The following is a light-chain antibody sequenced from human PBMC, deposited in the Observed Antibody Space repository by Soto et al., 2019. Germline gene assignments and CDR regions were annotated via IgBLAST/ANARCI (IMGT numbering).Light chain of an antibody. Sequence: QSVLTQPASVSGSPGQSITISCTGTSSDVGAYDFVSWYQHSPGKAPKLVTFDVTHRPPGIYDRFSGSKSANTASLTISGLQAADEAFYYCSSYTTRSPLVFVGGTQLTVL. J-gene: IGLJ2*01. CDR2: DVT. V-gene: IGLV2-14*01. CDR1: SSDVGAYDF. CDR3: SSYTTRSPLV.